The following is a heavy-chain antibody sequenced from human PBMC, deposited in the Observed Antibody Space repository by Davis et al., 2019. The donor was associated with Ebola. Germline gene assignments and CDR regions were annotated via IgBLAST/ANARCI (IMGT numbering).Heavy chain of an antibody. J-gene: IGHJ4*02. CDR2: IDHRGST. D-gene: IGHD2-21*02. CDR3: ASCYDTSDFFDY. CDR1: GGTFSGYY. V-gene: IGHV4-34*01. Sequence: MPSETLSLTCAVYGGTFSGYYWTWIRQSPGQGLEWIGEIDHRGSTNYSPSLRGRVTISLDRSAKHFSLKLNSGTAADTAVYYCASCYDTSDFFDYWGRGTQVTVSS.